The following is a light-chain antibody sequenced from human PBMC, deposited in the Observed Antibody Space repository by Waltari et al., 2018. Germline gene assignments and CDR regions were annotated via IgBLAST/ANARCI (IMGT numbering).Light chain of an antibody. V-gene: IGKV3-20*01. CDR1: QTVSSSY. Sequence: EIVLTQSPGTLSLSPGERATLSCRASQTVSSSYLAWYQQRHVQAPRLLIYGAASRATGITDRFSGSGSGTDFTLTISRLEPEDFAVYYCQQYGSSPYTFGQGTKLEIK. CDR2: GAA. CDR3: QQYGSSPYT. J-gene: IGKJ2*01.